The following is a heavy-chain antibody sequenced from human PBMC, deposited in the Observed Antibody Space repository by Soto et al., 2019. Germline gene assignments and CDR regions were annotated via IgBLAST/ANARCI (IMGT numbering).Heavy chain of an antibody. CDR2: LNPNSGGT. D-gene: IGHD6-6*01. J-gene: IGHJ4*02. V-gene: IGHV1-2*02. CDR1: GYTFTGYY. Sequence: ASVKVSCKASGYTFTGYYIHWVRQAPGHGLEWMGWLNPNSGGTNYAQKFQGRVTMTRDTPISTAYMELSRLRSDDTAVYYCARDPGRYRSSSFDYWGQGTLVTVSS. CDR3: ARDPGRYRSSSFDY.